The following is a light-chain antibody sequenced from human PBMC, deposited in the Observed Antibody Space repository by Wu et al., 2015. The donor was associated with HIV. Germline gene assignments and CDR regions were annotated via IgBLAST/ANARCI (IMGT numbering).Light chain of an antibody. J-gene: IGKJ5*01. CDR2: GAS. CDR1: QSISYSY. Sequence: EIVLTQSPGTLSLSPGERATLFCRAGQSISYSYLAWYQQKPGQAPRVLIYGASNRATGIPDRFSGSGSGTEFSLTISRLEPEDFAVYYCQQYATSITFGQGTRLDIK. CDR3: QQYATSIT. V-gene: IGKV3-20*01.